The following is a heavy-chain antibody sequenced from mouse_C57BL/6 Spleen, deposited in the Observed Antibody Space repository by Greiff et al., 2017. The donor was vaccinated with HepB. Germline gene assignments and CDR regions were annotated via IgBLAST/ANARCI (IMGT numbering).Heavy chain of an antibody. CDR1: GYTFTSYW. D-gene: IGHD1-1*01. CDR2: IHPNSGST. V-gene: IGHV1-64*01. Sequence: VQLQQSGAELVKPGASVKLSCKASGYTFTSYWMHWVKQRPGQGLEWIGMIHPNSGSTNYNEKFKSKATLTVDKSSSTAYMQLSSLTSEDSAVYYCARSITTVVATFDYWGQSTTLTVSS. J-gene: IGHJ2*01. CDR3: ARSITTVVATFDY.